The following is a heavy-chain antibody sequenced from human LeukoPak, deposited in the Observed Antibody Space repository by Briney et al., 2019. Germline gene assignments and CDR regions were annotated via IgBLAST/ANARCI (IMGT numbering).Heavy chain of an antibody. J-gene: IGHJ4*02. CDR3: ARVRRTGFWSGYLAYYFDY. Sequence: PSETLSLTCTVSGGSISSYYWSWIRQPPGKGLEWIGYIYYSGSTYYNPSLKSRVTISVDTSKNQFSLKLSSVTAADTAVYYCARVRRTGFWSGYLAYYFDYWGQGTLVTVSS. CDR2: IYYSGST. D-gene: IGHD3-3*01. CDR1: GGSISSYY. V-gene: IGHV4-59*08.